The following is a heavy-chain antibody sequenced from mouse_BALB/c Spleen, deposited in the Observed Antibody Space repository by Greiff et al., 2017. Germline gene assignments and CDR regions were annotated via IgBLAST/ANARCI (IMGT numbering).Heavy chain of an antibody. V-gene: IGHV5-17*02. CDR2: ISSGSSTI. CDR3: ARGDYGSSYDAMDY. D-gene: IGHD1-1*01. Sequence: EVKLEESGGGLVQPGGSRKLSCAASGFTFSSFGMHWVRQAPEKGLEWVAYISSGSSTIYYADTVKGRFTISRDNPKNTLFLQMTSLRSEDTAMYYCARGDYGSSYDAMDYWGQGTSVTVSS. J-gene: IGHJ4*01. CDR1: GFTFSSFG.